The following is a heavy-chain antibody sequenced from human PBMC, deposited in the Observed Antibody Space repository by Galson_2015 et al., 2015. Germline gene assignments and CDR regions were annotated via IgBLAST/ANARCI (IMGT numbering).Heavy chain of an antibody. D-gene: IGHD2-15*01. CDR1: GFTFSSYS. V-gene: IGHV3-21*01. J-gene: IGHJ4*02. CDR2: ISSSSSYI. Sequence: SLRLSCAASGFTFSSYSMNWVRQAPGEGLEWVSSISSSSSYIYYADTVKGRFTISRDNARNSLYLQMNGLRAEDTAVYYCARAYCSGGSCYLEKPSYYFDYWGQGTLVTVSS. CDR3: ARAYCSGGSCYLEKPSYYFDY.